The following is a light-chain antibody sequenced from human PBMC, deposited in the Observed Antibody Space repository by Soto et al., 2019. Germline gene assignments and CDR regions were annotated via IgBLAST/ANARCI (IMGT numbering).Light chain of an antibody. Sequence: QSVLTQPPSVSAAPGQKVTISCSGGSSNIGDHDVSWYKQLPGTAPKLLMSENNKRPSGIPDRFSGSKSGTSATLGITGLQTGDEADYYCGTWDSSLSAGVFGGGTQLTVL. CDR2: ENN. V-gene: IGLV1-51*02. J-gene: IGLJ3*02. CDR1: SSNIGDHD. CDR3: GTWDSSLSAGV.